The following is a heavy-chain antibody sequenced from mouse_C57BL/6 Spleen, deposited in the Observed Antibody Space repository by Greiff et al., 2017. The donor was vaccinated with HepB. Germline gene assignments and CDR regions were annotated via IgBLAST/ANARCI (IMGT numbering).Heavy chain of an antibody. CDR1: GFTFSSYA. CDR2: ISDGGSYT. D-gene: IGHD2-4*01. CDR3: ARVYDNDWFAY. Sequence: EVKLVESGGGLVKPGGSLKLSCAASGFTFSSYAMSWVRQTPEKRLEWVATISDGGSYTYYPDNVKGRFTISRDNAKNNLYLQMGHLKSEDTAMYYCARVYDNDWFAYWGQGTLVTVSA. J-gene: IGHJ3*01. V-gene: IGHV5-4*03.